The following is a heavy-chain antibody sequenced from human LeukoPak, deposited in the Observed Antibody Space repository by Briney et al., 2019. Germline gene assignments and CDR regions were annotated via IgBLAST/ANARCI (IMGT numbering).Heavy chain of an antibody. J-gene: IGHJ4*02. V-gene: IGHV1-8*01. D-gene: IGHD3-22*01. CDR1: GYTFTSYD. CDR2: MNPNRGNT. Sequence: ASVKVSCKASGYTFTSYDINWVRQATGQGREWMGWMNPNRGNTGYAQKFQGRVTMTRNTSISTAYMELSSQRSEEKAVYYCARGRGYYGSGGYYPAFDYWGQGTLVTVSS. CDR3: ARGRGYYGSGGYYPAFDY.